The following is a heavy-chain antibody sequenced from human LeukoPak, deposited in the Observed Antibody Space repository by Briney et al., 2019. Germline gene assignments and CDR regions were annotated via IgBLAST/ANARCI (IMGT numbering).Heavy chain of an antibody. CDR2: IYYSGST. CDR1: GGSIISSSYY. CDR3: ARSTTVTRWGQQPPTYVDNWFDP. D-gene: IGHD6-13*01. V-gene: IGHV4-39*01. Sequence: SETLSLTCTVSGGSIISSSYYWGWIRQPPGKGLEWIGSIYYSGSTYYNPSLKSRVTISVDTSKNQFSLKLSSVTAADTAVYYCARSTTVTRWGQQPPTYVDNWFDPWGQGTLVTVSS. J-gene: IGHJ5*02.